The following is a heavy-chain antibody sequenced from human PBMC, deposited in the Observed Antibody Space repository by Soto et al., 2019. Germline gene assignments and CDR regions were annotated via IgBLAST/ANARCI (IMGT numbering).Heavy chain of an antibody. J-gene: IGHJ4*02. CDR1: GFTFSSYW. CDR3: ARAGIAVTFVFDY. CDR2: IKQDGSEK. V-gene: IGHV3-7*05. D-gene: IGHD4-17*01. Sequence: GGSLRLSCAASGFTFSSYWMSWVRQAPGKGLEWVANIKQDGSEKYYVDSVKGRFTISRGNAKNSLYLQMNSLRAEDTAVYYCARAGIAVTFVFDYWGQGTLVTVSS.